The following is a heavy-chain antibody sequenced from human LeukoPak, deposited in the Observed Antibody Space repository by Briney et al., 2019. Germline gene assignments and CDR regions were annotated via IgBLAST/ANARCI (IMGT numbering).Heavy chain of an antibody. CDR3: ARGLAWELLVPFDF. CDR2: IHHSGST. CDR1: GASIKNYY. D-gene: IGHD1-26*01. V-gene: IGHV4-59*04. Sequence: SETLSLTCTVSGASIKNYYWSWIRQPPGRGLEWIGTIHHSGSTYYNPSLKSRVTMSVDTSKNQFSLRLTSVTAADTATYYCARGLAWELLVPFDFWGQGTLVTVSS. J-gene: IGHJ4*02.